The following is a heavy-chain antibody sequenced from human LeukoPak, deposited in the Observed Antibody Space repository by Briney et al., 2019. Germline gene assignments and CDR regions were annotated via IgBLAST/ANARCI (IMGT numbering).Heavy chain of an antibody. CDR3: ARRFYDNSTGHTWYDY. J-gene: IGHJ4*02. CDR2: MNPSSGNT. Sequence: ASVKVSCKSSGYTFTSCDINWMRQAPGQGLGLVGWMNPSSGNTGYAQTFQGKLTMTRNTAIKTAYMELSSLRSEDTAVYYCARRFYDNSTGHTWYDYWGQGALVTVSS. D-gene: IGHD3-9*01. CDR1: GYTFTSCD. V-gene: IGHV1-8*01.